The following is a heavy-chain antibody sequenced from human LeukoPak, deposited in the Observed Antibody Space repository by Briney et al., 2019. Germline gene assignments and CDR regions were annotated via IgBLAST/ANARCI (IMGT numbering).Heavy chain of an antibody. J-gene: IGHJ3*02. Sequence: GGSLRLSCAASGFTFSSNAMSWVRQAPGKGLEWVSAISGSGRSTYYADSVKGRFTISRDNSKNTLYLQMNSLRAEDTAVYYCAKKDYGANGAFDIWGQRTMVTVSS. CDR3: AKKDYGANGAFDI. CDR2: ISGSGRST. D-gene: IGHD4-17*01. CDR1: GFTFSSNA. V-gene: IGHV3-23*01.